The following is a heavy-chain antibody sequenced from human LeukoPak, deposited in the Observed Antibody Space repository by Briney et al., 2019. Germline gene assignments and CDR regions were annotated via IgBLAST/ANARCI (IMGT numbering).Heavy chain of an antibody. D-gene: IGHD3-10*01. CDR1: GDSISSYY. Sequence: PSETLSLTCTVSGDSISSYYWSWIRQPAGKGLEWIGRIYTSGSTNYNPSLTSRVTMSVDTSKNQFSLKLSSVTAADTAVYYCARDLLPTMLRGAIITANWFDPWGQGTLVTVSS. CDR3: ARDLLPTMLRGAIITANWFDP. CDR2: IYTSGST. J-gene: IGHJ5*02. V-gene: IGHV4-4*07.